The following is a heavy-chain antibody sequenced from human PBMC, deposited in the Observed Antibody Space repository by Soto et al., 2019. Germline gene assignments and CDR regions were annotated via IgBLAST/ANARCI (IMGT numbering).Heavy chain of an antibody. J-gene: IGHJ6*03. CDR3: ARGDCVGGTCYSLAGSFYYYMDV. CDR1: GFTFSNYW. Sequence: EVQLVESGGGLVQPGGSLRLSCAASGFTFSNYWMYWVRQAPGKGLEWVSRINSDGCVSSYADSVKGRLTISRDNVKNTLYLQMNSLRAEDTAAYFCARGDCVGGTCYSLAGSFYYYMDVWGKGTTVTVFS. D-gene: IGHD2-15*01. V-gene: IGHV3-74*02. CDR2: INSDGCVS.